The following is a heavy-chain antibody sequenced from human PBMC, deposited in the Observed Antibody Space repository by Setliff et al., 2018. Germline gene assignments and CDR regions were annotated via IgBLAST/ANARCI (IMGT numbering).Heavy chain of an antibody. V-gene: IGHV4-39*02. CDR3: ARSPSSGAYWNPRPFYSDY. Sequence: SETLSLTCSVSDGSISSDDYYWAWIRQPPGKGLEWIGHISPSGSTTYNPSVKSRVTISLDTSKNHFSLKLDSVTAADTALYYCARSPSSGAYWNPRPFYSDYWARGTLVTVSS. D-gene: IGHD1-26*01. CDR1: DGSISSDDYY. J-gene: IGHJ4*02. CDR2: ISPSGST.